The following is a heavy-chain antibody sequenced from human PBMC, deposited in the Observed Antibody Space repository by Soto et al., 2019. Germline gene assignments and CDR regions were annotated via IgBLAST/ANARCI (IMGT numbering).Heavy chain of an antibody. V-gene: IGHV3-64*01. D-gene: IGHD5-12*01. CDR3: ARGGRGYEFDC. CDR2: ISSKGGST. Sequence: EVQLVESGGGLVQPGGSLRLSCAASGFTFSRYAMHWVRQAPGKGLQYVSAISSKGGSTDYANSVKGRFTISRDTSKNTLYLQMGSLRAEDMAVYYCARGGRGYEFDCWGQGTLVTVSS. J-gene: IGHJ4*02. CDR1: GFTFSRYA.